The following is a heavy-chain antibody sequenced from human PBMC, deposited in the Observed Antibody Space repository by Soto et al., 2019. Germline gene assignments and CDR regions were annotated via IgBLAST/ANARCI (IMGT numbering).Heavy chain of an antibody. CDR2: ISGGGGRT. CDR1: GFAFSSYD. J-gene: IGHJ4*02. D-gene: IGHD1-26*01. Sequence: EVLLLESGGGLVQPGGSLRLSCAASGFAFSSYDINWVRQAPGKGLEWVSGISGGGGRTYYADSVKGRFTISRDNSKNMVYLQMNSLGAEDSAVYYCAKDRKSGSYLGGCCWGQGTLVTVSS. V-gene: IGHV3-23*01. CDR3: AKDRKSGSYLGGCC.